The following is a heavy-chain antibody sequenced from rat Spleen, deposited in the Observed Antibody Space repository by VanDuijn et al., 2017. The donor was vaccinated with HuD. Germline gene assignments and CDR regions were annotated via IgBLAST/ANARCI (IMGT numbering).Heavy chain of an antibody. J-gene: IGHJ4*01. CDR2: MWSGGST. D-gene: IGHD5-1*01. CDR3: ARAPGRGYVMDA. CDR1: GFSLTSYS. V-gene: IGHV2-45*01. Sequence: QVQLMESGPGPVQPSETLSLTCTVSGFSLTSYSMHWVRQPPGKGLEWMGAMWSGGSTEYNSALKSRLSISRDTSKNQVFLKMNSLQSEDTTTYYCARAPGRGYVMDAWGQGASVTVSS.